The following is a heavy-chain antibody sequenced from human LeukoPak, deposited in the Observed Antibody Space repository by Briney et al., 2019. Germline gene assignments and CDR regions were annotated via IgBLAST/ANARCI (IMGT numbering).Heavy chain of an antibody. Sequence: PGGSLRLSCAASGFTFSSYWTSWVRQAPGKGLEWVANIKQDGSEKYYVDSVKGRFTISRDNAKNSLYLQMNSLRAEDTAVYYCARDGGWLRLIDYWGQGTLVTVSS. D-gene: IGHD5-12*01. CDR2: IKQDGSEK. CDR1: GFTFSSYW. J-gene: IGHJ4*02. V-gene: IGHV3-7*03. CDR3: ARDGGWLRLIDY.